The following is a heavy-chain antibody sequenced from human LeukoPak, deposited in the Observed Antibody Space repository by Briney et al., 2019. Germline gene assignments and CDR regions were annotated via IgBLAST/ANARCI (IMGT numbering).Heavy chain of an antibody. CDR2: IYKSGST. Sequence: NPSETLSLTCTVSGGSISGNAWSWIRQTPEKGLEWIGYIYKSGSTKYNPSLKGRVTISPDTSKNQFSLKLRSVTAADTAVYYCSRQDVRITMFDYYYYGMDVWGQGTTVTVSS. V-gene: IGHV4-59*08. CDR3: SRQDVRITMFDYYYYGMDV. CDR1: GGSISGNA. D-gene: IGHD3-10*02. J-gene: IGHJ6*02.